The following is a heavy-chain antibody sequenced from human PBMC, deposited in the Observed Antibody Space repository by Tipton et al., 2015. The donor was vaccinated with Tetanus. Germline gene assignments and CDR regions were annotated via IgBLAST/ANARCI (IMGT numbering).Heavy chain of an antibody. V-gene: IGHV4-59*01. CDR2: VYYTGST. Sequence: LRLSCSVSGGSMSTYYWSWIRQPPGKGLEWIGYVYYTGSTDYNPSLKSRVTISVDTSKSQFSLRLTSVAAADTAVYYCARSKLLWFGESLSGFDSWGQGTLVTVSA. D-gene: IGHD3-10*01. CDR3: ARSKLLWFGESLSGFDS. J-gene: IGHJ4*02. CDR1: GGSMSTYY.